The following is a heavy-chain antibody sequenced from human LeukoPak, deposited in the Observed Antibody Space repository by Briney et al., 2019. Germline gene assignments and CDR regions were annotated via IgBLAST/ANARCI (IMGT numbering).Heavy chain of an antibody. Sequence: SETLSLTCAVSGVSISSSEWWIWVRQPPGKGLEWIGYIYYSGSTNYNPSLKSRVTISVDTSKNQFSLKLNSVTAADTAVYYCARHRPMPYSFDCWGQGTLVTVSS. CDR2: IYYSGST. CDR3: ARHRPMPYSFDC. CDR1: GVSISSSEW. V-gene: IGHV4-4*02. J-gene: IGHJ4*02. D-gene: IGHD2-2*01.